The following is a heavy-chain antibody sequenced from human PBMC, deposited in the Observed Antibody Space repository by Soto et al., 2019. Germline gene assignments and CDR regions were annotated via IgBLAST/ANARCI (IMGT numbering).Heavy chain of an antibody. Sequence: QVQLQESGPGLVKPSETLSLTCSVSGDSITSGGYSWSWIRQQPRTGLEWIGYIYHTGSTCYSPSLTGRATIAVDKSKNQFSPSLDSVTAADTAIYYCARAHYGPRGSYLDPGGRGSLVTVSS. V-gene: IGHV4-30-2*01. CDR2: IYHTGST. CDR1: GDSITSGGYS. D-gene: IGHD3-10*01. J-gene: IGHJ5*02. CDR3: ARAHYGPRGSYLDP.